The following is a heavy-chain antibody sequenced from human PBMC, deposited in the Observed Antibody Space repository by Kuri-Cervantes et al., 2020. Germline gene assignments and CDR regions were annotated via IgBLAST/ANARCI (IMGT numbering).Heavy chain of an antibody. CDR2: IYYSGST. CDR1: GGSISSSSYY. Sequence: SETLSLTCTVSGGSISSSSYYWSWIRQPPGKGLEWIGYIYYSGSTNYNPSLKSRVTISVDTSKNQFSLKLSSVTAADTAVYYCARAGCGGDCYSAPPLIDYWGQGTLVTVSS. V-gene: IGHV4-61*01. CDR3: ARAGCGGDCYSAPPLIDY. D-gene: IGHD2-21*02. J-gene: IGHJ4*02.